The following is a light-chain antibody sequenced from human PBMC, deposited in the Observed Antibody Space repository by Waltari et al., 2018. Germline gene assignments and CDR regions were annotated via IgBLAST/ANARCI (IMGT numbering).Light chain of an antibody. J-gene: IGKJ1*01. V-gene: IGKV2-30*01. Sequence: DVVMPPSPLSLPVTLGLPASISCTSSQSLVSSDGNTYFNWFQQRPGQSPRRLLYKVSNRDSGVPDRFSGSGSGTTFTLRISRVEAEDVGIYYCMQGAHRPWTFGQGTRVEIK. CDR1: QSLVSSDGNTY. CDR3: MQGAHRPWT. CDR2: KVS.